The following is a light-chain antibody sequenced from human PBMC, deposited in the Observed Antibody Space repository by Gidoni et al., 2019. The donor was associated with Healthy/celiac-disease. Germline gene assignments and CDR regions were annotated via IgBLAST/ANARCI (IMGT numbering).Light chain of an antibody. Sequence: EIVLTQSPATLSLSPGERATLSCRASQSVSSYLAWYQQKPGQAPRLLSYVASNRATGIPASFSGSGSGTDFTLTISSLEPEDFAVYYCQQRSNWRSTFGGGTKVEIK. CDR2: VAS. J-gene: IGKJ4*01. CDR1: QSVSSY. CDR3: QQRSNWRST. V-gene: IGKV3-11*01.